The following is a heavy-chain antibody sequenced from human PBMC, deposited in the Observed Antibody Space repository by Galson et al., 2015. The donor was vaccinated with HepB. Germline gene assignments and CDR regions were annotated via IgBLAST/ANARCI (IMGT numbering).Heavy chain of an antibody. CDR1: GFTFSSYG. Sequence: SLRLSCAASGFTFSSYGMHWVRQAPGKGLEWVAVIWYDGSNKYYADSVKGRFTISRDNSKNTLYLQMNSLRAEDTAVYYCARDDCSGGSCGHINWFDPWGQGTLVTVSS. CDR2: IWYDGSNK. J-gene: IGHJ5*02. V-gene: IGHV3-33*01. D-gene: IGHD2-15*01. CDR3: ARDDCSGGSCGHINWFDP.